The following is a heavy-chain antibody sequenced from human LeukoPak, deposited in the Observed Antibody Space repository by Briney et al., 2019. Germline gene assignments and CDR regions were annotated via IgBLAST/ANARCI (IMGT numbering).Heavy chain of an antibody. CDR3: ARGGGDIVATIAIRAAYYFDY. Sequence: RPSETLSLTCTVSGGSIRPYYWGWIRQPPGKGLEWIGYVFYSGSTDQNPSLKSRVTISVDTSKNQFSLNLTSVTAADTAVYYCARGGGDIVATIAIRAAYYFDYWGQGTLVTVSS. J-gene: IGHJ4*02. CDR2: VFYSGST. V-gene: IGHV4-59*01. CDR1: GGSIRPYY. D-gene: IGHD5-12*01.